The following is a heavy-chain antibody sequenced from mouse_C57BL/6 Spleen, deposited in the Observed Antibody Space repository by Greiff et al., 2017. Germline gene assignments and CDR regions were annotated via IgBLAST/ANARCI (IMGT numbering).Heavy chain of an antibody. D-gene: IGHD2-4*01. CDR3: ARRGGYDYEGYYAMDY. J-gene: IGHJ4*01. CDR1: GFSLSTSGMG. Sequence: QSSQTLSLTCSFSGFSLSTSGMGVSWIRQPSGKGLEWLAHIYWDDDKRYNPSLKSRLTISKDTSRNQVFLKITSVDTADTATYYCARRGGYDYEGYYAMDYWGQGTSVTVSS. V-gene: IGHV8-12*01. CDR2: IYWDDDK.